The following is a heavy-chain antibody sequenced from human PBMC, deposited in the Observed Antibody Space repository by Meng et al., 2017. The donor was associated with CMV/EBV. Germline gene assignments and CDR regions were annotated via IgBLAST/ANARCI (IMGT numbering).Heavy chain of an antibody. CDR1: GFTFSDYY. CDR2: ISSSGSTI. D-gene: IGHD3-16*01. V-gene: IGHV3-11*01. Sequence: GESLKISCAASGFTFSDYYMSWIRQAPGKGLEWVSYISSSGSTIYYADSVKGRFTISRDNAKNSLYLQMNSLRAEDTAVYYCARGSKDAFGLQWNWFDPWGQGTPVTVSS. J-gene: IGHJ5*02. CDR3: ARGSKDAFGLQWNWFDP.